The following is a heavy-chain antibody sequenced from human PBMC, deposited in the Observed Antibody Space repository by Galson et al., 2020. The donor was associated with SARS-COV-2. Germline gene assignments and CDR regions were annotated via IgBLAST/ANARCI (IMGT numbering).Heavy chain of an antibody. CDR3: ARGLHIVVVLAGAEYFQH. CDR2: ISYDGSNK. J-gene: IGHJ1*01. Sequence: GGSLRLSCAASGFTFSSYAMHWVRQAPGKGLEWVAVISYDGSNKYYADSVKGRFTISRDNSKNTLYLQMNSLRAEDTAVYYCARGLHIVVVLAGAEYFQHWGQGTLVTVSS. D-gene: IGHD2-21*01. V-gene: IGHV3-30*04. CDR1: GFTFSSYA.